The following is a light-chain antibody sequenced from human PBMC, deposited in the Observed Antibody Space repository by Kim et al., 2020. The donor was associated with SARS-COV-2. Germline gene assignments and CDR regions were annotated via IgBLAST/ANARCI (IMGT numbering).Light chain of an antibody. CDR1: QSVSSN. J-gene: IGKJ3*01. Sequence: SLSPGERATLSCRASQSVSSNLAWYQQKPGQAPRLLIYGASTRATGIPARFSGSGSGTEFTLTISSLQSEDFAVYYCQQYNNWPLFGPGTKVDIK. CDR3: QQYNNWPL. CDR2: GAS. V-gene: IGKV3-15*01.